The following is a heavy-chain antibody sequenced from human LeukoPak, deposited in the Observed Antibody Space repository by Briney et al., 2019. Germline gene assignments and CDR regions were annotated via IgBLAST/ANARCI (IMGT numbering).Heavy chain of an antibody. CDR1: GYTFTGYY. V-gene: IGHV1-2*04. J-gene: IGHJ4*02. CDR2: INPNSGGT. Sequence: ASVKVSCKASGYTFTGYYMHWVRQAPGQGLEWMGWINPNSGGTNYAQKFQGWVTMTRDTSISTAYMELSSLRSEDTAVYYCARGEDTVVTPFGWAKGHFDYWGQGTLVAVSS. CDR3: ARGEDTVVTPFGWAKGHFDY. D-gene: IGHD4-23*01.